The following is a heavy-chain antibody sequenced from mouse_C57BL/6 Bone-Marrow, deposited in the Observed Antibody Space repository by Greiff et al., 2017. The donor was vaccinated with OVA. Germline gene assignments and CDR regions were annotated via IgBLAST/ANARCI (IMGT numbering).Heavy chain of an antibody. D-gene: IGHD3-3*01. CDR2: IYPRSGNT. CDR1: GYTFTSYG. Sequence: VKLVESGAELARPGASVKLSCKASGYTFTSYGISWVKQRTGQGLEWIGEIYPRSGNTYYNEKFKGKATLTADKSSSTADMELRSLTSEDSAVYFCARGTHWYFDVWGTGTTVTVSS. CDR3: ARGTHWYFDV. V-gene: IGHV1-81*01. J-gene: IGHJ1*03.